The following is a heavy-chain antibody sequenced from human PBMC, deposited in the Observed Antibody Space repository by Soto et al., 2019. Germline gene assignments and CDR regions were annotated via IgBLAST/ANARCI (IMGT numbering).Heavy chain of an antibody. CDR2: ISDSGST. Sequence: LSLTCSVSGASIGSGDDYWTWIRQSPGKGLEWIGYISDSGSTFYNPSLRSRLTIALDTSKNHFSLKLNSVTAADTAVYYCAKYQPPEFDPWRQRIPVTVSS. CDR1: GASIGSGDDY. D-gene: IGHD2-2*01. CDR3: AKYQPPEFDP. J-gene: IGHJ5*02. V-gene: IGHV4-30-4*08.